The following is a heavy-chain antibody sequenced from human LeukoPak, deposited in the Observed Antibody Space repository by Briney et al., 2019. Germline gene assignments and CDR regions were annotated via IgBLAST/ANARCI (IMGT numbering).Heavy chain of an antibody. V-gene: IGHV1-69*13. D-gene: IGHD6-13*01. CDR1: GYTFTGYY. J-gene: IGHJ6*02. CDR3: ASDMYSSSWYVGVYYYYGMDV. Sequence: SVKVSCKASGYTFTGYYMHWVRQAPGQGLEWMGGIIPIFGTANYAQKFQGRVTITADESTSTAYMELSSLRSEDTAVYYCASDMYSSSWYVGVYYYYGMDVWGQGTTVTVSS. CDR2: IIPIFGTA.